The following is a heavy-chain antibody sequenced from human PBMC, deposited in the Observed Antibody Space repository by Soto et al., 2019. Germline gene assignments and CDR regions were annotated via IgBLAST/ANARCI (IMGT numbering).Heavy chain of an antibody. J-gene: IGHJ4*02. V-gene: IGHV3-7*04. Sequence: EVQLVESGGDLVQPGGSLRLSCAASGFTFSGYWMTWVRQAPGKGLEWVAAIKDDGSEKFYVDSVKGRFTISRDNAKNSLYLQLNNLRAEDTAVYYCAGFSIYWGQGTLVTVSS. CDR3: AGFSIY. CDR1: GFTFSGYW. CDR2: IKDDGSEK.